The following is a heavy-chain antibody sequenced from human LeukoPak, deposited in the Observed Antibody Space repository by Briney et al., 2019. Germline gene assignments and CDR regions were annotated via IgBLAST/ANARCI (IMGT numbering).Heavy chain of an antibody. CDR3: ARETWGVSFDY. J-gene: IGHJ4*02. CDR2: ISSSGSSM. D-gene: IGHD3-16*01. CDR1: GFTFSSYN. V-gene: IGHV3-48*01. Sequence: GGSLRLSCAASGFTFSSYNMNWVRQAPGKGLEWVSYISSSGSSMFYVDSVKGRFTISRDNAKNSLYLQMNSLRAEDTAAYYCARETWGVSFDYWAQGTLVTVSS.